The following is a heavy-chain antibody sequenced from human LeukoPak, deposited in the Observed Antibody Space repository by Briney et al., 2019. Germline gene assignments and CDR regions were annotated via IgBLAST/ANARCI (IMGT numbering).Heavy chain of an antibody. CDR3: TRRGSGNGGTYAGMDV. V-gene: IGHV4-39*01. CDR2: LLYNGNT. D-gene: IGHD1-26*01. Sequence: SETLSLTCTVAGGSISSDVHYWDWTRQAPGKGLEWIGSLLYNGNTWYNPSLESRVTISVDTSENQFSLRLTSVNAADTALYFCTRRGSGNGGTYAGMDVWGPGTSVTVSS. CDR1: GGSISSDVHY. J-gene: IGHJ6*02.